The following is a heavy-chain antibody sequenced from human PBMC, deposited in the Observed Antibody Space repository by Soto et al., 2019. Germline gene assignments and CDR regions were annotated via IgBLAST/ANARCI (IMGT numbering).Heavy chain of an antibody. CDR3: ARGRTTSGGNSALVAY. CDR1: GGSFSGYY. J-gene: IGHJ4*02. V-gene: IGHV4-34*01. D-gene: IGHD2-21*02. CDR2: INHSGST. Sequence: QVQLQQWGAGLLKPSETLSLTCAVYGGSFSGYYWSWIRQPPGKGLEWIGEINHSGSTNYNPSLKSRVTISVDTSKNQFSLKLSPVTAADTAVYYCARGRTTSGGNSALVAYWGQGTLVTVSS.